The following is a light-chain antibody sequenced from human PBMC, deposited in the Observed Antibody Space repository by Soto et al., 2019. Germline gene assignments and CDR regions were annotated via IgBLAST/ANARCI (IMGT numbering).Light chain of an antibody. CDR1: QSVTNSF. J-gene: IGKJ2*01. CDR2: GIS. Sequence: ENVLTQSPGTLSLSPGERATLSCRATQSVTNSFFAWYQQKPGQAPRLLIYGISSRATGIPDRFSGSGSGTGFTLTISRLEPEDFVVYYCQQYSTLPHTFGQGTKVDIK. CDR3: QQYSTLPHT. V-gene: IGKV3-20*01.